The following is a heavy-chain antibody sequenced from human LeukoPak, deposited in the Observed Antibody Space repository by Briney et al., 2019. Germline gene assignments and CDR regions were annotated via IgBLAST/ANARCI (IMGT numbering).Heavy chain of an antibody. J-gene: IGHJ3*02. CDR1: GGSFSGYY. CDR3: ARGRSDYIWGSNRGAFDI. D-gene: IGHD3-16*01. V-gene: IGHV4-34*01. Sequence: PSETLSLTCAVYGGSFSGYYWSWIRQPPGKGLEWIGEINHSGSTNYNPSLKSRVTISVDTSKNQFSLKLSSVTAADTAVYYCARGRSDYIWGSNRGAFDIWGQGTTVTVSS. CDR2: INHSGST.